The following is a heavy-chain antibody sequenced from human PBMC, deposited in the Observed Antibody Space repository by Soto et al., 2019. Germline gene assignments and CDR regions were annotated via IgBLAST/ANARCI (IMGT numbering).Heavy chain of an antibody. V-gene: IGHV3-9*01. CDR3: AKDNCSGDKCYYFDS. D-gene: IGHD2-15*01. CDR1: GFTHDNYA. CDR2: ISWNGKIV. Sequence: EVQLVESGGGLVQPGRSLRLSCAASGFTHDNYALHWVRQAPGKGLEWVSSISWNGKIVGYADSVRGRFTLSRDNAKKSLYLQMDSLRADDTAFYYCAKDNCSGDKCYYFDSWGQGTLVTVSS. J-gene: IGHJ4*02.